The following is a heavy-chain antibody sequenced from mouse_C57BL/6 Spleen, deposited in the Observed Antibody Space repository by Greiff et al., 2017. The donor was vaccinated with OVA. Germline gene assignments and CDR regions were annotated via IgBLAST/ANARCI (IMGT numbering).Heavy chain of an antibody. CDR3: ARGGAYGSSLRYFDY. Sequence: EVQLQQSGPELVKPGASVKIPCKASGYTFTDYNMAWVKQSHGKSLEWIGDINPNNGGTIYNQKFKGQATLTVDQSSSTAYMELRSLTSEDTAVYYCARGGAYGSSLRYFDYWGQGTTLTVSS. J-gene: IGHJ2*01. CDR1: GYTFTDYN. CDR2: INPNNGGT. V-gene: IGHV1-18*01. D-gene: IGHD1-1*01.